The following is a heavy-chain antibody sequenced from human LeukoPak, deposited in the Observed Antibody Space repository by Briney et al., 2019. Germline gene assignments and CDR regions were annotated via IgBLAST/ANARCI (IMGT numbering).Heavy chain of an antibody. D-gene: IGHD6-13*01. CDR1: GFSLSNTGMG. V-gene: IGHV2-26*01. CDR3: ARMAPYSSSWDFDY. Sequence: SGPVLVKPTETLTLICTVSGFSLSNTGMGVSWIRQPPGKALEWLAHIFSNDEKSYSTSLKSRLTISKDTSKSRVVLTMTNMDPVDTATYYCARMAPYSSSWDFDYWGQGTLVTVSS. CDR2: IFSNDEK. J-gene: IGHJ4*02.